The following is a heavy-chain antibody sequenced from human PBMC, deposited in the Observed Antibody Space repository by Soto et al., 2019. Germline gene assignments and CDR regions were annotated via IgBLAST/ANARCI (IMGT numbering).Heavy chain of an antibody. J-gene: IGHJ4*02. Sequence: SETLSLTCAVSGDSINSGYYWGWIRQPPGKRLEWIGSIYNSVSTHYNPSLKSRVSISIDTSKNQFSLRLTSVTAADTAMYFCARDFVYFDSWGQGTLVTVSS. CDR1: GDSINSGYY. D-gene: IGHD3-3*01. CDR2: IYNSVST. V-gene: IGHV4-38-2*01. CDR3: ARDFVYFDS.